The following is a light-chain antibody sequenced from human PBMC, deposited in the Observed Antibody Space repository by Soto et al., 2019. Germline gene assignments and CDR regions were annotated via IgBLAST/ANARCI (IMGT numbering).Light chain of an antibody. CDR3: APYTSSSTLYV. V-gene: IGLV2-14*03. CDR1: SSDVGGYNS. CDR2: DVS. J-gene: IGLJ1*01. Sequence: QSVLTQPASVSGSPGQSITISCTGTSSDVGGYNSVSWYQQHTGKAPKLMIYDVSNRPSGVSNRFSGSKSANTASLTISGLLAEDEADYYCAPYTSSSTLYVFGTGTKVTVL.